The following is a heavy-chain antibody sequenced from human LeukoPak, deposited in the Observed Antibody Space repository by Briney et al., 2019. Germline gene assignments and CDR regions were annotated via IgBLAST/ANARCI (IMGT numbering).Heavy chain of an antibody. CDR1: GGSISSYY. Sequence: PSETLSLTCTVSGGSISSYYWSWIRQPPGKGLEWIGYIYYSGSTYYNPSLKSRVTISVDTSKNQFSLKLSSVTAADTAVYYCARRGGVVAAPFDYWGQGTLVTVSS. CDR2: IYYSGST. D-gene: IGHD2-15*01. J-gene: IGHJ4*02. V-gene: IGHV4-59*08. CDR3: ARRGGVVAAPFDY.